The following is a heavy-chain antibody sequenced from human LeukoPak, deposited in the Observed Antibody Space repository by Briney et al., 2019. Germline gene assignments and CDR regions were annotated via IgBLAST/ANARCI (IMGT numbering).Heavy chain of an antibody. Sequence: EASMKLSCTASGYTFTSYAMRWVRQAPGQRLEWIGSINAGNGNTKYSNYMQGRVTITRDPSASTAYMELSSLRPENRPVYYCARDQSGDNSRYWGQGTLATVSS. J-gene: IGHJ4*02. CDR3: ARDQSGDNSRY. CDR2: INAGNGNT. D-gene: IGHD5-24*01. CDR1: GYTFTSYA. V-gene: IGHV1-3*01.